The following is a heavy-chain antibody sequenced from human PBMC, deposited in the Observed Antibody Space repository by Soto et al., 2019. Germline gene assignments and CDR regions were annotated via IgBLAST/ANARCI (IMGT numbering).Heavy chain of an antibody. CDR2: TYYRSKWYN. V-gene: IGHV6-1*01. Sequence: SQTLSLTCAISGDSVSGNSAAWNWIRQSPSRGLEWLGRTYYRSKWYNDYAVSVKGRIIINPDTSKNQFSLQLNSVTPEDTAVYYCARDLVDFRSSYHYYYGMDVWGQGTTVTAP. CDR1: GDSVSGNSAA. CDR3: ARDLVDFRSSYHYYYGMDV. J-gene: IGHJ6*02. D-gene: IGHD3-3*01.